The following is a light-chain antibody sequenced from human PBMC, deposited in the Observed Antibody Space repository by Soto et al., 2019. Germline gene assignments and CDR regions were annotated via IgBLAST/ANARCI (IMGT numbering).Light chain of an antibody. Sequence: EIVMTQSPATLSVSPGERATLSCRASQSVSSNLAWYQQKPGQAPRLLISGASTRATGVPARFSGSGSGTEFNLTINSLQSEDFAVYYCQQYNNWPPWTFGQGTKVEIK. J-gene: IGKJ1*01. CDR3: QQYNNWPPWT. CDR2: GAS. V-gene: IGKV3-15*01. CDR1: QSVSSN.